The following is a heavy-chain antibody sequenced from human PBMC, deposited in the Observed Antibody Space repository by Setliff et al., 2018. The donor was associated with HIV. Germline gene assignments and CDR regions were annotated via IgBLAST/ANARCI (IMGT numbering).Heavy chain of an antibody. J-gene: IGHJ4*02. CDR2: ISGSGVST. D-gene: IGHD6-19*01. CDR1: GFTFSSSA. CDR3: AKSQVRYSSGWFFFDY. Sequence: GGSLRLSCAASGFTFSSSAMSWVRQAPGKGLEWVSGISGSGVSTYHADSVKGRFTISRDNSKNTLYLQINSLRAEDTAVYYCAKSQVRYSSGWFFFDYWGQGALVTVSS. V-gene: IGHV3-23*01.